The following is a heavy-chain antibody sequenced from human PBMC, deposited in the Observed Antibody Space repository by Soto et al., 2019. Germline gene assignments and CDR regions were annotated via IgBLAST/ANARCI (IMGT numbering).Heavy chain of an antibody. CDR3: ARLPDLVYYFDY. V-gene: IGHV4-59*08. J-gene: IGHJ4*02. Sequence: SETLSLTCTVSGGSISSHYWSWIRQPPGKGLEWIGYIYYSGSTNYNPSLKSRVTISVDTSKNQFPLKLSSVTAADTAVYYCARLPDLVYYFDYWGQGTLVTVSS. CDR2: IYYSGST. CDR1: GGSISSHY.